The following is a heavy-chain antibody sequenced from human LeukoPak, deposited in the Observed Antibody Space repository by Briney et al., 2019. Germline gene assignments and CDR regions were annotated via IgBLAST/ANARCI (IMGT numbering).Heavy chain of an antibody. CDR1: GFTFSSYW. CDR3: ARRALAGTGYYYYYMDV. V-gene: IGHV3-20*04. D-gene: IGHD6-19*01. CDR2: INWNGGST. J-gene: IGHJ6*03. Sequence: GGSLRLSCAASGFTFSSYWMSWVRQAPGKGLEWVSGINWNGGSTGYADSVKGRFTISRDNAKNSLYLQMNSLRAEDTALYYCARRALAGTGYYYYYMDVWGKGTTVTVSS.